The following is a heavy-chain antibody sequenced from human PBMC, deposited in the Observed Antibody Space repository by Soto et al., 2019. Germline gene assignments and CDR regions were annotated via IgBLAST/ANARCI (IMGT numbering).Heavy chain of an antibody. CDR2: TYYRSKWYN. CDR1: GDSVSSNSAA. Sequence: CATSGDSVSSNSAAWNWIRQSPSRGLEWLGRTYYRSKWYNDYAVSVKSRITINPDTSKNQFSLQLNSVTPEDTAVYYCARLRDYYDSSGYFDYWGQGTLVTVSS. V-gene: IGHV6-1*01. CDR3: ARLRDYYDSSGYFDY. D-gene: IGHD3-22*01. J-gene: IGHJ4*02.